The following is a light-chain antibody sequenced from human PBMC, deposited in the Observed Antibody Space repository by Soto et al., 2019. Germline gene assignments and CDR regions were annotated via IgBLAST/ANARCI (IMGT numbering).Light chain of an antibody. Sequence: IQFTHSPSXXSXXXXDXXXIICRASQDIAIYLAWYQQKPGEAPKLLIYAASTLYGGVPSRFSGSGSGTEFTLTISSLQPDDFATYYCQQYNSYSFGQGTKVDIK. J-gene: IGKJ1*01. CDR1: QDIAIY. CDR3: QQYNSYS. V-gene: IGKV1-9*01. CDR2: AAS.